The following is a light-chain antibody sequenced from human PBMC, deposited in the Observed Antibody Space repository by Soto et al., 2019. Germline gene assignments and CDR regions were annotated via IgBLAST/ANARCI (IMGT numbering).Light chain of an antibody. CDR3: SSYTSSSTPVL. CDR2: DVS. J-gene: IGLJ2*01. V-gene: IGLV2-14*03. CDR1: SSDVGGYNY. Sequence: QSVLTQPASVSGSPGQSITISCTGTSSDVGGYNYVSWYQHHPGKAPKLMIYDVSNRPSGVSNRFSGSKSGNTASLTISGLQAEDEADYYCSSYTSSSTPVLFGGGTKVTVL.